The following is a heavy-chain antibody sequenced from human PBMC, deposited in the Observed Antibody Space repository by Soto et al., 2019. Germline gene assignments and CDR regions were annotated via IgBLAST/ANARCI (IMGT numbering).Heavy chain of an antibody. Sequence: QVQLQESGPGLVKPSETLSLTCTVSGGSISSYYWSWIRQPPGKGLEWIGYIYYSGSTNSNPSLKRRVTISVDTSKNQFSLKLSSVTAADTAVYYCARDSKRGYSGYDKLDYWGQGTLVTVAS. CDR3: ARDSKRGYSGYDKLDY. D-gene: IGHD5-12*01. CDR2: IYYSGST. CDR1: GGSISSYY. J-gene: IGHJ4*02. V-gene: IGHV4-59*01.